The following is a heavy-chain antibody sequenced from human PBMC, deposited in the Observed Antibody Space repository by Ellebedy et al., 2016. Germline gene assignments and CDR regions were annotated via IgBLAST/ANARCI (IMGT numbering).Heavy chain of an antibody. J-gene: IGHJ4*02. CDR1: GFTFSSYA. V-gene: IGHV3-23*01. CDR2: ISGSGGST. CDR3: AKDVPRLEGWDY. Sequence: GESLKISXAASGFTFSSYAMSWVRQAPGKGLEWVSAISGSGGSTYYADSVKGRFTISRDNSKNTLYLQMNSLRAEDTAVYYCAKDVPRLEGWDYWGQGTLVTVSS. D-gene: IGHD1-1*01.